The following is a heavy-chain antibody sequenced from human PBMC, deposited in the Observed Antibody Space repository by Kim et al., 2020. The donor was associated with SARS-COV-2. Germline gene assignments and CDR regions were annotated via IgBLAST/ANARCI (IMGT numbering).Heavy chain of an antibody. Sequence: KCYRDSVKGRTTTSRDNARNSLYLEMDPLRVEDTAVYYCANSIGYAFDYWGQGTKVTVSS. J-gene: IGHJ4*02. CDR2: K. V-gene: IGHV3-7*03. CDR3: ANSIGYAFDY. D-gene: IGHD2-15*01.